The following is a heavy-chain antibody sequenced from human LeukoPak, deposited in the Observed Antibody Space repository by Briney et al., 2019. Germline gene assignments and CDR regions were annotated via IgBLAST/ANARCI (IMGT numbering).Heavy chain of an antibody. V-gene: IGHV1-46*01. J-gene: IGHJ5*02. CDR2: INPTGTSR. D-gene: IGHD3-16*02. Sequence: ASVKVSCKASGYSFTRHYMHWVRQAPGQGLEWLGLINPTGTSRLYARKFQGRVTMTRDMSTTTDNLELSSLISEDTAVYYCARDNSVGDIARWFDPWGQGTLVTVSS. CDR3: ARDNSVGDIARWFDP. CDR1: GYSFTRHY.